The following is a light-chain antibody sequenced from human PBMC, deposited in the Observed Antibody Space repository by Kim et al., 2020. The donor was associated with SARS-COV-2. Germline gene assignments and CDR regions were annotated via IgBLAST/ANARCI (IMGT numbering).Light chain of an antibody. Sequence: NFMLTQPHSVSESPGRTVTISCTRSSGSIATSYVQWYQQRPASAPTTAIYENNQRPSGVPDRFSGSIDSSSNSASLTISGLKTEDEADDYCQSYDSTTVVFGGGTQLTVL. J-gene: IGLJ2*01. V-gene: IGLV6-57*03. CDR3: QSYDSTTVV. CDR1: SGSIATSY. CDR2: ENN.